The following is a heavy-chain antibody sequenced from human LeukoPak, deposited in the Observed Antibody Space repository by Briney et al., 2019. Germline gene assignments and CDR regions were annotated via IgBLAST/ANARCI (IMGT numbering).Heavy chain of an antibody. D-gene: IGHD6-19*01. V-gene: IGHV3-23*01. CDR2: ISGSGGST. J-gene: IGHJ4*02. CDR1: GFTFSSYA. Sequence: GGSLRLSCAASGFTFSSYAMSWVRQARGKGLEWVSAISGSGGSTYYADSVKGRFTISRDNSKNTLYLQMNSLRAEDTAVYYCAKPYLMAVAGPNYFDYWGQGTLVTVSS. CDR3: AKPYLMAVAGPNYFDY.